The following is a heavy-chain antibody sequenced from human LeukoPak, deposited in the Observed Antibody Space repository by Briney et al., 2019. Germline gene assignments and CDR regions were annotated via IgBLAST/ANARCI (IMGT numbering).Heavy chain of an antibody. Sequence: SETLSLTCALYSGSFCVYYSSWMRHTPGGGVGWVGEITHSVKTTSNQSLKNRVSISIDTSKNQFSLKLGSVTAADTAMYYCAKRVGRWFGERAYYYIYMDVWGKGTTVTISS. J-gene: IGHJ6*03. CDR1: SGSFCVYY. CDR3: AKRVGRWFGERAYYYIYMDV. V-gene: IGHV4-34*01. D-gene: IGHD3-10*01. CDR2: ITHSVKT.